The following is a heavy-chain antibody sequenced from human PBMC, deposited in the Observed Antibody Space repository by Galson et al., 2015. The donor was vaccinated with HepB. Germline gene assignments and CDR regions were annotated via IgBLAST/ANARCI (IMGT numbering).Heavy chain of an antibody. CDR2: IWFDGRDE. V-gene: IGHV3-33*01. CDR1: GFTFSRSG. D-gene: IGHD5-12*01. Sequence: SLRLSCAASGFTFSRSGMHWVRQAPGKGLEWVAIIWFDGRDERYADSVKGRFTVSRDNSKGLLYLQMDSLRAEDTAVYYCARDKNTGYIDYWGQGTLVSVSS. CDR3: ARDKNTGYIDY. J-gene: IGHJ4*02.